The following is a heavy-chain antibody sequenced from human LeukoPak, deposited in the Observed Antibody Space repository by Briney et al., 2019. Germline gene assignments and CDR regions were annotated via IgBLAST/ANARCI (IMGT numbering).Heavy chain of an antibody. Sequence: GGSLRLSCAPSGFTFSNAWMSWVRQAPGKGLEWVGRIKSKTDGGTIDYAAPVKGRFTISRDDSKNTLYLQMNSLKTEDTAVYYCARQQLVFDYWGQGTLVTVSS. D-gene: IGHD1-1*01. CDR2: IKSKTDGGTI. CDR3: ARQQLVFDY. V-gene: IGHV3-15*01. J-gene: IGHJ4*02. CDR1: GFTFSNAW.